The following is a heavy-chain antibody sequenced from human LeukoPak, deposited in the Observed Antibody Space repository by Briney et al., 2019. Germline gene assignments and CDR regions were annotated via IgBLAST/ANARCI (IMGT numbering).Heavy chain of an antibody. CDR3: IVVVPAAMTNWFDP. CDR1: GYTFTGYY. CDR2: INPNSGGT. J-gene: IGHJ5*02. V-gene: IGHV1-2*04. D-gene: IGHD2-2*01. Sequence: ASVKVSCKASGYTFTGYYMHWVRQAPGQGLEWMGWINPNSGGTNYAQKFQGWVTMTRDTSISTAFMELTRLRSDDTAVYYCIVVVPAAMTNWFDPWGQGTLVTVSS.